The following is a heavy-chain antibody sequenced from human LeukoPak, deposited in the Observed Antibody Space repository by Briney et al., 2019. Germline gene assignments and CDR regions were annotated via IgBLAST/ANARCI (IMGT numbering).Heavy chain of an antibody. CDR1: GGSFSGYY. V-gene: IGHV4-34*01. CDR3: ARTTDYGDYLVDY. Sequence: TSSETLSLTCAVYGGSFSGYYWSWIRQPPGKGLEWIGEINHSGSTNYNPSLKSRVTISVDTSKNQFSLKLSSVTAADTAVYYCARTTDYGDYLVDYWGQGTLVTVSS. D-gene: IGHD4-17*01. J-gene: IGHJ4*02. CDR2: INHSGST.